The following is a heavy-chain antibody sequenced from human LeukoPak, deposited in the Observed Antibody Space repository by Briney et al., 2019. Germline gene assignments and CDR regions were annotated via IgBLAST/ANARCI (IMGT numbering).Heavy chain of an antibody. J-gene: IGHJ4*02. CDR1: GGTLSGYA. CDR2: IIPIFGIA. V-gene: IGHV1-69*04. Sequence: SVKVSCKASGGTLSGYAISWVRQAPGQGLEWMGRIIPIFGIANYAQKFQGRVTITADKSTSTAYMELSSLRSEDTAVYYCARHSYYYDSSGYYLVDWGQGTLVTVSS. CDR3: ARHSYYYDSSGYYLVD. D-gene: IGHD3-22*01.